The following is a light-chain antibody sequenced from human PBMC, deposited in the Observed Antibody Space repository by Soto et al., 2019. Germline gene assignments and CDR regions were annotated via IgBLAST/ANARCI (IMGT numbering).Light chain of an antibody. V-gene: IGLV2-14*01. CDR3: SSHTVSGISV. CDR1: SSDVGRYNY. CDR2: DVS. Sequence: QSVLTQPASVSGSPGQSITLSCTGTSSDVGRYNYVSWYQQHPGKAPKLIIYDVSNRPSVVSNRFSGSKSGNTASLTISGLQAEDEAHYYCSSHTVSGISVYCGRTKVTVL. J-gene: IGLJ3*02.